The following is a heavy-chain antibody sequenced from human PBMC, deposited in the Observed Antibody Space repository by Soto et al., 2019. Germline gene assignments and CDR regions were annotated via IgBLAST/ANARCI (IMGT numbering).Heavy chain of an antibody. CDR3: ARGVRVLEWFSEWFDP. J-gene: IGHJ5*02. V-gene: IGHV4-61*08. CDR2: IYYSGST. Sequence: PSETLSLTCTVSGGSISSGGYYWSWIRQPPGKGLEWIGYIYYSGSTNYNPSLKSRVTISVDTSKNQFSLKLSSVTAADTAVYYCARGVRVLEWFSEWFDPWGQGTLVTVSS. CDR1: GGSISSGGYY. D-gene: IGHD3-3*01.